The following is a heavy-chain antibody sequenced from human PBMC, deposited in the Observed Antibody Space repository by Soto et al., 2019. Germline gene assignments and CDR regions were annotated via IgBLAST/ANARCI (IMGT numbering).Heavy chain of an antibody. V-gene: IGHV4-31*03. J-gene: IGHJ4*02. CDR2: IYYSGST. Sequence: SETLSLTCTVSGGSISSGGYYWSWIRQHPGKGLEWIGYIYYSGSTYYNPSLKSRVTISVDTSKNQFSLKLSSVTAADTAVYYCARDNGDYDSSGYYSHYFDYWGQGTLVTVAS. CDR3: ARDNGDYDSSGYYSHYFDY. D-gene: IGHD3-22*01. CDR1: GGSISSGGYY.